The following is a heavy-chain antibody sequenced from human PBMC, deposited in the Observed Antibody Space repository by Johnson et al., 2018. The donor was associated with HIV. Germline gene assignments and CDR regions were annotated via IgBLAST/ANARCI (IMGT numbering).Heavy chain of an antibody. CDR2: ISCGGGST. CDR1: GFTFSSYA. D-gene: IGHD2/OR15-2a*01. J-gene: IGHJ3*02. Sequence: VQLVESGGGLVQPGRSLRLSCAASGFTFSSYAMRWVRQAPGKGLEWVAVISCGGGSTYYADSVKGRFTISRDNSKNTLYLQVNSLRGEDTALYYCARATGLGNRAILTDAFDIWGQGTMVTVSS. CDR3: ARATGLGNRAILTDAFDI. V-gene: IGHV3-23*04.